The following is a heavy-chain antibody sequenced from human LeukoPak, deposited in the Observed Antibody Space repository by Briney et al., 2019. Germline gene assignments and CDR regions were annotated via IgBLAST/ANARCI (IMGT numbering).Heavy chain of an antibody. J-gene: IGHJ5*02. Sequence: GGSLRLSCAASGFTFSSYSMNWVRQAPGKGLEWVSYISSSGSTIYYADSVKGRFTISRDNAKNSVYLQMNSLRAEDTAIYYCARAAGWFDPWGQGTLVTVSS. CDR2: ISSSGSTI. CDR3: ARAAGWFDP. CDR1: GFTFSSYS. V-gene: IGHV3-48*04.